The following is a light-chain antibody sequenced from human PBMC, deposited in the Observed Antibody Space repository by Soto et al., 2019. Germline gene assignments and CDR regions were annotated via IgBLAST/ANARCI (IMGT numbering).Light chain of an antibody. CDR2: AAS. CDR1: QGVSTW. Sequence: DIPMTQSPSSVSASVGDRVAITCRASQGVSTWLAWYQQKPGKAPELLIYAASSLQSGVPSRFSCSGSGTDFTLTISSLQPQDSATYYCQHADSFPPTVGQGTNLDIK. CDR3: QHADSFPPT. V-gene: IGKV1-12*01. J-gene: IGKJ2*01.